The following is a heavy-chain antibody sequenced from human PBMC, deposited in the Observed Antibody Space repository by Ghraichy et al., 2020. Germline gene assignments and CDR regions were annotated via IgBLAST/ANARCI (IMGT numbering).Heavy chain of an antibody. CDR1: GISWSSA. Sequence: GALRLSCAGSGISWSSAMAWVRQAPGKGLEWVSSIGGSGAVTYYADSVKGRFTISRDNSKHTVFLQMTSLRADDTAIYYCAKGGGGPSATFDVWGQGTMVTVSS. V-gene: IGHV3-23*01. CDR2: IGGSGAVT. D-gene: IGHD1-26*01. J-gene: IGHJ3*01. CDR3: AKGGGGPSATFDV.